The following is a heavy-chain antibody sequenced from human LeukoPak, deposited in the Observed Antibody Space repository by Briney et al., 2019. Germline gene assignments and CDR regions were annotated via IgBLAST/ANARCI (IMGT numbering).Heavy chain of an antibody. CDR2: ISDSGGTT. CDR1: GFTFSNLA. Sequence: GGSLRLSYVASGFTFSNLAMGWVRQAPGKGLEFVSFISDSGGTTYYADSAKGRFTISRDNSRNTLYLQMNSLRVDDTAVYYCAKDARRYSGWYFFDHWGQGTLVTVSS. CDR3: AKDARRYSGWYFFDH. J-gene: IGHJ4*02. D-gene: IGHD6-19*01. V-gene: IGHV3-23*01.